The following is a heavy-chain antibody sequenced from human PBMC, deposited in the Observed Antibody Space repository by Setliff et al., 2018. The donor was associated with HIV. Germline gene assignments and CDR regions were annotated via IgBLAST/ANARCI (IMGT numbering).Heavy chain of an antibody. CDR1: GGSISSAY. Sequence: SETLSLTCTVSGGSISSAYWSWVRQPPGKGLEWIGHIHTTGSITYNPSLRSRVTISVDTSRNQFSLKLTSVTAADTAIYYCARGVNFDYWGQGTLVTVSS. J-gene: IGHJ4*02. D-gene: IGHD3-3*01. CDR3: ARGVNFDY. V-gene: IGHV4-59*01. CDR2: IHTTGSI.